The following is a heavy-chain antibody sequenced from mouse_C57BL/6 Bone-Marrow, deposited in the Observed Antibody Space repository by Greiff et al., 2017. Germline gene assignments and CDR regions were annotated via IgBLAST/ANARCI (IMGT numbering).Heavy chain of an antibody. V-gene: IGHV1-59*01. CDR1: GYTFTSYW. J-gene: IGHJ2*01. D-gene: IGHD2-3*01. CDR2: IDPSDSYT. CDR3: ARKKGIYDGLDY. Sequence: VQLQQPGAELVRPGPSVKLSCKASGYTFTSYWMHWVKQRPGQGLEWIGVIDPSDSYTNYNQKFKGKATLTVDTSSSTAYMQLSSLTSEDSAVYYCARKKGIYDGLDYWGQGTTLTVSS.